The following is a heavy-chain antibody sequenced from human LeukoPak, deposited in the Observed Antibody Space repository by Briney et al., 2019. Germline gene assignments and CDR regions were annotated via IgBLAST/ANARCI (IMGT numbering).Heavy chain of an antibody. CDR3: ARESIAARPHAFDI. J-gene: IGHJ3*02. V-gene: IGHV4-31*03. Sequence: SQTLSLTCTVSGGSISSGGYYWSWIRQHPGKGLEWIGYIYYSGSTYYNPSLKSRVTISVDTSKNQFSLKLSSVTAADTAVYYCARESIAARPHAFDIRGQGTMVTVSS. CDR1: GGSISSGGYY. D-gene: IGHD6-6*01. CDR2: IYYSGST.